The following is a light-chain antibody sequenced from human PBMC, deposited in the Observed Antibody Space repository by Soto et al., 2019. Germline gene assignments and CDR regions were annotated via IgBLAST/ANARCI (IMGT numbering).Light chain of an antibody. CDR1: SSNIGSHY. CDR3: VAWDGSLSAWV. Sequence: QSVLTQTPSSSGTPGQRVTISCSGSSSNIGSHYVYWYQQLPGTAPKLLIYMNNQRPSGVPDRFSGSKSGTSASLAISGLRSEDEADYYCVAWDGSLSAWVFGGGTKLTVL. CDR2: MNN. J-gene: IGLJ3*02. V-gene: IGLV1-47*01.